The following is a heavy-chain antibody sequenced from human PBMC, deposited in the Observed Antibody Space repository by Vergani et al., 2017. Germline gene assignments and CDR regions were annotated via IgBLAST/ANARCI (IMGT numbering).Heavy chain of an antibody. CDR2: ISYDGSNK. CDR3: AKGFIAAAGKPNWFDP. Sequence: QVQLVESGGGVVQPGRSLRLSCAASGFTFSSYAMHWVRQAPGKGLEWVAVISYDGSNKYYADSVKGRFTISRDNSKNTLYLQMNSLRAEDTAVYYCAKGFIAAAGKPNWFDPWGQGTLVTVSS. V-gene: IGHV3-30*04. D-gene: IGHD6-13*01. J-gene: IGHJ5*02. CDR1: GFTFSSYA.